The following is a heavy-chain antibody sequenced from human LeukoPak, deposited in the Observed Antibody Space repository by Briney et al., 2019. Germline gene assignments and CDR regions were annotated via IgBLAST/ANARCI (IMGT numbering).Heavy chain of an antibody. CDR2: IKQDGSEK. D-gene: IGHD3-22*01. J-gene: IGHJ4*02. CDR3: ARDNYYDSSGYYSY. V-gene: IGHV3-7*01. CDR1: GFTFSSYW. Sequence: PGGSLRLSCAASGFTFSSYWMSWVRQAPGKGLEWVANIKQDGSEKYYVDSVKGRFTISRDSAKNSLYLQMNSLRAEDTAVYYCARDNYYDSSGYYSYWGQGTLVTVSS.